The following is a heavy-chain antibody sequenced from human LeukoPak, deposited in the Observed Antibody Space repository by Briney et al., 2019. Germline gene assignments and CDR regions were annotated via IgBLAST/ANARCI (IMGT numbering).Heavy chain of an antibody. CDR2: IYSGGST. D-gene: IGHD3-22*01. Sequence: GGSLRLSCAASGFTVSSNYMSWVRQAPGKGLEWVSVIYSGGSTYYADSVKGRFTISRDNSKNTLYLQMNGLRAEDTAVYYCARDSAPVSYYYDSSGYYYSWGQGTLVTVSS. V-gene: IGHV3-53*01. CDR3: ARDSAPVSYYYDSSGYYYS. J-gene: IGHJ4*02. CDR1: GFTVSSNY.